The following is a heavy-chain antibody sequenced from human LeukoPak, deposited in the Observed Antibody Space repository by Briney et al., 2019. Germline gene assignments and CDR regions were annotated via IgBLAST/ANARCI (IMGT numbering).Heavy chain of an antibody. CDR1: GFTFSSYT. CDR3: ARTYCSGGTCYLGDAFDF. D-gene: IGHD2-15*01. CDR2: ISSASRTI. V-gene: IGHV3-48*04. J-gene: IGHJ3*01. Sequence: GGSLRLSCAASGFTFSSYTMNWVRQAPGKGLERLSYISSASRTIYYADSVKGRFTISRDNARNSLYLQMNSLGAEDTAVYYCARTYCSGGTCYLGDAFDFWGQGTMVTVSS.